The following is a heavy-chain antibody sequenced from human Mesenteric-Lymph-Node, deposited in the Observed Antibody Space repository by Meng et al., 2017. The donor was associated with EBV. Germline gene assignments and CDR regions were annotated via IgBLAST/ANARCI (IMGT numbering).Heavy chain of an antibody. V-gene: IGHV1-18*01. Sequence: QAQLWRAGGEVKKPGASWKVPCKASGYTFTNYGITWVRQAPGQGLEWMGWINAYNGDTNYAQTLRGRVTMTTDTSTSTAYMELRSLRSDDTAVYYCARVEVGITSGDYWGQGTLVTVSS. CDR1: GYTFTNYG. CDR2: INAYNGDT. D-gene: IGHD2-21*01. J-gene: IGHJ4*02. CDR3: ARVEVGITSGDY.